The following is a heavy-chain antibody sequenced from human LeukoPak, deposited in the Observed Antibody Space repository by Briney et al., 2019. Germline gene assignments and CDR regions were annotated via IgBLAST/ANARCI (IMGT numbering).Heavy chain of an antibody. CDR2: LYYMRGA. CDR3: ARVVLGYSSSQNWFDP. D-gene: IGHD6-13*01. Sequence: SETLSLTCTVSGGSISGYYRSWSRQPPGKGVEWIGNLYYMRGAWYKSSLKSRVTTSVDTSRNEFSLKLSSVTAADTAVYYCARVVLGYSSSQNWFDPWGQGTLVTVSS. CDR1: GGSISGYY. V-gene: IGHV4-59*01. J-gene: IGHJ5*02.